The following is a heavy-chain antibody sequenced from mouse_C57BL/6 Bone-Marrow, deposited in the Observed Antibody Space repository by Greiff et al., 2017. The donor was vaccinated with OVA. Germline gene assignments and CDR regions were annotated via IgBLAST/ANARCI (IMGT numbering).Heavy chain of an antibody. Sequence: QVQLQQPGAELVRPGASVKLSCKASGYTFTSYWMHWVKQRPGQGLEWIGVIDPSDSYTNYNQKFKGKATLTVDTSSSTAYMQLSILTSEDSAFYYCARSFRSNAMDYWGQGTSVTVSS. J-gene: IGHJ4*01. CDR1: GYTFTSYW. CDR3: ARSFRSNAMDY. CDR2: IDPSDSYT. V-gene: IGHV1-59*01.